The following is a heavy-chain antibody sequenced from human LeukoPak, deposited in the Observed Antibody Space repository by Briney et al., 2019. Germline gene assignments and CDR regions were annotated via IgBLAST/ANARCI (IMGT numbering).Heavy chain of an antibody. CDR3: EREQSYYTSGSYYNVLDY. Sequence: PGGSLRLSCAASGFTFSTYSTTWVRQAPGKGLEWVSSISSGSTYIYYADSMKGRFTISRDNAKNSLYLQMNSLRAEDTAVYYCEREQSYYTSGSYYNVLDYWGQGTLVTVSS. D-gene: IGHD3-10*01. CDR1: GFTFSTYS. J-gene: IGHJ4*02. CDR2: ISSGSTYI. V-gene: IGHV3-21*01.